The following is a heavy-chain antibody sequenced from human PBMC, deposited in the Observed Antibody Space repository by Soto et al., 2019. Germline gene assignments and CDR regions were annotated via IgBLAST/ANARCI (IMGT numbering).Heavy chain of an antibody. Sequence: QLVQSGTEMKRPGSSVKVSCETSGGIFTNYIFNWVRQAPGQGLEWMGWIIPVLNITNYAQKFQGRVTITADKATSTAYLALTRLRCEDTAIYFCAKAHTAISPSDYRCQGTLVTGSS. J-gene: IGHJ4*02. D-gene: IGHD2-21*02. V-gene: IGHV1-69*02. CDR3: AKAHTAISPSDY. CDR2: IIPVLNIT. CDR1: GGIFTNYI.